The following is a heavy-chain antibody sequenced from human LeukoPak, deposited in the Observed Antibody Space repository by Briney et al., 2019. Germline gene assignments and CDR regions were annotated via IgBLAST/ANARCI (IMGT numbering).Heavy chain of an antibody. Sequence: SGGSLRLSCAASGFTFSSYAMSWVRQAPGKGLEWVSAISGSGGSTYYADSVKGRFTISRDNSKNTLYLQMNSLRAEDTAVYYCAKDMRSGSSSSAVDYYYGMDVWGQGTTVTVSS. V-gene: IGHV3-23*01. CDR3: AKDMRSGSSSSAVDYYYGMDV. J-gene: IGHJ6*02. CDR1: GFTFSSYA. CDR2: ISGSGGST. D-gene: IGHD6-6*01.